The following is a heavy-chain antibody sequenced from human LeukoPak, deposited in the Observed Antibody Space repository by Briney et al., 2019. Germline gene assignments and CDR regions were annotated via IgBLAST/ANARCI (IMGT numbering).Heavy chain of an antibody. J-gene: IGHJ4*02. CDR2: IKQDGSEK. D-gene: IGHD2-8*02. CDR3: ARARVVCASEDPAIDY. V-gene: IGHV3-7*01. Sequence: GGSLRLSCAASGFTFSISWMSWVRQAPGKGLECVANIKQDGSEKYYVDSVKGRFTISRDNAKNSLYLQMNSLRAEDTAVYYCARARVVCASEDPAIDYWGQGTLVTVSS. CDR1: GFTFSISW.